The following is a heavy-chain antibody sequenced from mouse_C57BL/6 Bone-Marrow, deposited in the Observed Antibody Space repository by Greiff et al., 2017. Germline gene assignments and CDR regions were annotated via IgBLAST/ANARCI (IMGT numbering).Heavy chain of an antibody. D-gene: IGHD2-4*01. CDR1: GFTFSSYG. Sequence: DVMLVESGGDLVKPGGSLKLSCAASGFTFSSYGLSWVRQTPDKRLEWVAPISSGGSYTSYPDSVKGRFTISRDHAKNTLYLQMSSLESADTAMYYFARRDDYDDYYAMDYWGQGTSVTVSS. V-gene: IGHV5-6*02. CDR2: ISSGGSYT. CDR3: ARRDDYDDYYAMDY. J-gene: IGHJ4*01.